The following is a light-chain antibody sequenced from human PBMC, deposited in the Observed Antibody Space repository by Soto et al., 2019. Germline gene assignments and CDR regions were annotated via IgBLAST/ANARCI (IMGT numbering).Light chain of an antibody. V-gene: IGLV2-8*01. J-gene: IGLJ1*01. CDR1: SSDVGDYNY. CDR2: EVS. Sequence: QSVLTQPPSASGSPGQSVTISCTGTSSDVGDYNYVSWYQQHPGKAPKLMIYEVSKRPSGVPDRFSGSKSGNTASLTVSGLQAEDEADYCCTSYAGSNNFVFGAGTKLTAL. CDR3: TSYAGSNNFV.